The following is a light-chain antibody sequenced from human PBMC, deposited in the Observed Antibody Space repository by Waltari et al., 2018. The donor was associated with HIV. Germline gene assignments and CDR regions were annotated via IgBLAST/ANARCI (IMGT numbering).Light chain of an antibody. CDR3: QSAGSSETSVI. Sequence: SSDLTQARSVSVSPGQTASITCSGHELANQYVHWYREKAGQAPVLVIHRDNERPLGIPERIYVSKSGILAALTISGVLAEDEADYFCQSAGSSETSVIFGGGTTLTVL. CDR2: RDN. V-gene: IGLV3-25*03. J-gene: IGLJ2*01. CDR1: ELANQY.